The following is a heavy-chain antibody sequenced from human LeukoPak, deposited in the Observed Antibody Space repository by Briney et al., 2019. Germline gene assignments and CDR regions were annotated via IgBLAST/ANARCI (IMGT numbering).Heavy chain of an antibody. CDR2: ISGSGGST. D-gene: IGHD3-22*01. CDR1: GFTFSSYG. CDR3: AKARGSPGYYYDSSGYFY. Sequence: PGGSLRLSCAASGFTFSSYGMSWVRQAPGKGLEWVSAISGSGGSTYYADSVKGRFTISRDNSKNTLYLQMNSLRAEDTVVYYCAKARGSPGYYYDSSGYFYWGQGTLVTVSS. J-gene: IGHJ4*02. V-gene: IGHV3-23*01.